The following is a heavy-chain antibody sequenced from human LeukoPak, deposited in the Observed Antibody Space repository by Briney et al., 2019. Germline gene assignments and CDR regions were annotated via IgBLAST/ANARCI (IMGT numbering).Heavy chain of an antibody. D-gene: IGHD3-22*01. J-gene: IGHJ4*02. Sequence: PSETLSLTCAVYGGSFSGYYWSWIRQPAGKGLEWIGRMYSSGSTTYNPSLKSRVTMSVETSKNQFSLKLSYVTAADTAVYYCARAPDYYDSSGVDYWGQGTLVTVSS. CDR3: ARAPDYYDSSGVDY. CDR1: GGSFSGYY. V-gene: IGHV4-59*10. CDR2: MYSSGST.